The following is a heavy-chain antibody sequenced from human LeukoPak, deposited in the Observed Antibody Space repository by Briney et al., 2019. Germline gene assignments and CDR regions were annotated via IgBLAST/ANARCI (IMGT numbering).Heavy chain of an antibody. CDR3: ATARRFYYDSSGYYYGGYFDY. D-gene: IGHD3-22*01. CDR1: GYTLTELS. V-gene: IGHV1-24*01. Sequence: ASVKVSCKVSGYTLTELSMHWVRQAPGKGLEWMGGFDPEDGETIYAQKFQGRVTMTEDTSTDTAYVELSSLRSEDTAVYYCATARRFYYDSSGYYYGGYFDYWGQGTLVTVSS. CDR2: FDPEDGET. J-gene: IGHJ4*02.